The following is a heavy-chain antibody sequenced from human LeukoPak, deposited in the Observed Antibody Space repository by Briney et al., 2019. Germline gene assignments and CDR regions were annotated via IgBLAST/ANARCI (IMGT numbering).Heavy chain of an antibody. CDR3: ARGGFGEFYWYFDL. D-gene: IGHD3-10*01. CDR1: GFTFSSYG. J-gene: IGHJ2*01. Sequence: PGGSLRLSCAASGFTFSSYGMHWVRQAPGKGLEWVTVIWYDGSNKYYADSVKGRFTISRDNSKNTLYLQMNSLRAEDTAVYYCARGGFGEFYWYFDLWGRGTLVTVSS. V-gene: IGHV3-33*01. CDR2: IWYDGSNK.